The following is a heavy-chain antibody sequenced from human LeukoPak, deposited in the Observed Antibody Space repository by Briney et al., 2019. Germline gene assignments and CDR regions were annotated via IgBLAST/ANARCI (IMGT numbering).Heavy chain of an antibody. CDR1: GFIFDDYA. Sequence: GGSLRLSCAVSGFIFDDYAMHWVRQAPGKGLEWVSAISGSGGSTYYADSVKGRFTISRDNSKNTLYLQMNSLRAEDTAVYYCAKANVLLWFGEPNDAFDIWGQGTMVTVSS. V-gene: IGHV3-23*01. CDR2: ISGSGGST. J-gene: IGHJ3*02. D-gene: IGHD3-10*01. CDR3: AKANVLLWFGEPNDAFDI.